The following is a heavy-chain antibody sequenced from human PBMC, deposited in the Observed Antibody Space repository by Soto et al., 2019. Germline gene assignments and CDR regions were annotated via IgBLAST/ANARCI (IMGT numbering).Heavy chain of an antibody. V-gene: IGHV3-23*01. CDR1: GFTFSSYA. CDR2: IGGNGGST. Sequence: GGSLRLSCAASGFTFSSYAMSWVRQAPGKGLEGVSTIGGNGGSTYYADSVKGRFTISRDNSKNTLYLQMNSLRAEDTAVYYCAKAVTNFNYFDYWGQGTLVTVSS. D-gene: IGHD1-1*01. J-gene: IGHJ4*02. CDR3: AKAVTNFNYFDY.